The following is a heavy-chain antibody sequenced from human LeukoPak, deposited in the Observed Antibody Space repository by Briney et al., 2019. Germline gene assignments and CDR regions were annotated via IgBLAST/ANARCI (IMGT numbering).Heavy chain of an antibody. Sequence: GGSLRLSCAASGFTFSGSAMHWVRQASGKGLEWVGRIRSKANSYATAYAASVKGRFTISRDDSKNTAYLQMNSLKTEDTAVYYCTSSRGYDSSRPYDYWGPGTLVTVSS. CDR2: IRSKANSYAT. D-gene: IGHD3-22*01. J-gene: IGHJ4*02. CDR3: TSSRGYDSSRPYDY. V-gene: IGHV3-73*01. CDR1: GFTFSGSA.